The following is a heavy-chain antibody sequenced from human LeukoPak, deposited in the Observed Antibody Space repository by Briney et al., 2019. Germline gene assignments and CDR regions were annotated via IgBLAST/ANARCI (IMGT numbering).Heavy chain of an antibody. J-gene: IGHJ4*02. CDR1: GGSVSSGSYY. D-gene: IGHD4-17*01. V-gene: IGHV4-61*01. Sequence: PSETLSLTCTVSGGSVSSGSYYWSWIRQPPGQGLEWIGYIYYSGSTNYNPSLKSRVTISVDTSKNQFSLKLSSVTAADTAVYYCARVYGDYGWVFDYWGQGTLVTVSS. CDR3: ARVYGDYGWVFDY. CDR2: IYYSGST.